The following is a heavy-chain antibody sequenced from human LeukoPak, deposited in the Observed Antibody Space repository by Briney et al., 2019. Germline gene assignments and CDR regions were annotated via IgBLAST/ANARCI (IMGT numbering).Heavy chain of an antibody. J-gene: IGHJ6*02. CDR2: MSGGGGNT. D-gene: IGHD1-1*01. CDR1: GFTFSSYA. Sequence: GGSLRLSCAGSGFTFSSYAMSWVRQAPGKGLEWVSGMSGGGGNTYYAGSVKGRFTISRDNAKNSLYVQMNSLRAEDTAVYYCARGASNWNFDYYGMDVWGQGTTVTVSS. V-gene: IGHV3-23*01. CDR3: ARGASNWNFDYYGMDV.